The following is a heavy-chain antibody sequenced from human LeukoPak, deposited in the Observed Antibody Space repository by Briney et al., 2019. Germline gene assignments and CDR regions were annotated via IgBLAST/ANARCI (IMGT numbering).Heavy chain of an antibody. D-gene: IGHD2-2*01. V-gene: IGHV3-21*03. J-gene: IGHJ4*02. CDR3: ARDFGGYCSSSNCYLGWLDY. CDR1: GFTFSSYT. Sequence: GGSLRLSCAASGFTFSSYTKNWVRQAPGKGLEWVSSIISSGSYMYCADSVKGRFTISRDNAKNSLYLQMNSLRAEDTAVYYCARDFGGYCSSSNCYLGWLDYWGQGTLVTVSS. CDR2: IISSGSYM.